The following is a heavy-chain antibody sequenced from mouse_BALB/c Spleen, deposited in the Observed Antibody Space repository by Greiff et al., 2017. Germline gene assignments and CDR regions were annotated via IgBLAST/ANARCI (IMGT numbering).Heavy chain of an antibody. J-gene: IGHJ2*01. D-gene: IGHD4-1*01. CDR2: ISSGGST. CDR3: ARDGGTGNYFDY. Sequence: EVQLVESGGGLVKPGGSLKLSCAASGFTFSSYAMSWVRQTPEKRLEWVASISSGGSTYYPDSVKGRFTISRDNARNILYLQMSSLRSEDTAMYYCARDGGTGNYFDYWGQGTTLTVSS. CDR1: GFTFSSYA. V-gene: IGHV5-6-5*01.